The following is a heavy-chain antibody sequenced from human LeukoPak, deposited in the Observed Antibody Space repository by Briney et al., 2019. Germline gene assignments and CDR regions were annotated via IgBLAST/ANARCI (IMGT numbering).Heavy chain of an antibody. V-gene: IGHV3-23*01. J-gene: IGHJ4*02. CDR3: AHGTVYQLDY. CDR2: ISGSGSGGST. CDR1: GFTFSSSA. D-gene: IGHD2-2*01. Sequence: GGSLRLSCAASGFTFSSSAMSWVRQAPGKGLEWVSSISGSGSGGSTYYAGSVKGRFTISRDNSKNTLYLQMNSLRAEDTAVYYCAHGTVYQLDYWGQGTLVTVSS.